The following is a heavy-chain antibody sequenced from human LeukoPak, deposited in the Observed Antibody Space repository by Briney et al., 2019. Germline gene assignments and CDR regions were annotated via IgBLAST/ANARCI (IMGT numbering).Heavy chain of an antibody. CDR1: GYTFTNYY. V-gene: IGHV1-46*01. Sequence: GASVKVSCKASGYTFTNYYMHWVRQPPAQGLEWMGIINPNGGSTIYAHKFQGRITMTRDMSTGTVYMELRSLRYKDEAADYYERQSRRYSDNSGYYYDGYFDYWGQGTLVTVSS. J-gene: IGHJ4*02. D-gene: IGHD3-22*01. CDR3: ERQSRRYSDNSGYYYDGYFDY. CDR2: INPNGGST.